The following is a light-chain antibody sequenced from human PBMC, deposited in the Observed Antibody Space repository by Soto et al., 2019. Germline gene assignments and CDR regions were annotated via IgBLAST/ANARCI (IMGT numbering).Light chain of an antibody. J-gene: IGKJ3*01. CDR2: SAS. CDR3: QQYGSSLLFT. Sequence: EIVLTQSPGTLSLSPGERATLSCRASQSVSSSYLAWYQQKPGQAPRLLIYSASSRATGIQDRFSGSGSGTDFTLTISRLEPEAFAVYYCQQYGSSLLFTFGPGTKVDIK. V-gene: IGKV3-20*01. CDR1: QSVSSSY.